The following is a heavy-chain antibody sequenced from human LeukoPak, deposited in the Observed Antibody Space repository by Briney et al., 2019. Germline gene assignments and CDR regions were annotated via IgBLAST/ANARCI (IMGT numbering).Heavy chain of an antibody. CDR2: IIPILGIA. Sequence: GSSVKVSCKASGGTFSSYAISWVRQAPGQGLEWMGRIIPILGIANYAQKFQGRVTITADKSTSTAYMELSSLRSEDTAVYYCARENVDTATTDYWGQGTLVTVSS. J-gene: IGHJ4*02. V-gene: IGHV1-69*04. CDR1: GGTFSSYA. CDR3: ARENVDTATTDY. D-gene: IGHD5-18*01.